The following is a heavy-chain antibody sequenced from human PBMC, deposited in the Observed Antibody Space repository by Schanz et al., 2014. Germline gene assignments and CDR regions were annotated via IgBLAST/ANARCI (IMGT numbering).Heavy chain of an antibody. Sequence: VQLVESGGGVVQPGRSLRLSCAASGFTFRSYGMHWVRQAPGKGLEWVSDISDSGDSTHYADSVKGRFVISGDNARSSLYLQMSSLRDGDTAVYYCASVIMVAGNHRDGRDVWGQGTTVIVSS. J-gene: IGHJ6*02. CDR1: GFTFRSYG. CDR3: ASVIMVAGNHRDGRDV. D-gene: IGHD6-19*01. V-gene: IGHV3-48*02. CDR2: ISDSGDST.